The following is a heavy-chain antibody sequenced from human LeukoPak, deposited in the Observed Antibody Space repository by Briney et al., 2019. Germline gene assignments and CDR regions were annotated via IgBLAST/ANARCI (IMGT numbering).Heavy chain of an antibody. CDR3: ARLRYYYDSSGYYPFDY. J-gene: IGHJ4*02. CDR1: GGSISSSSYY. D-gene: IGHD3-22*01. V-gene: IGHV4-39*01. Sequence: SETLSLTCTVSGGSISSSSYYWGWIRQPPGKGLEWSGSIYYSGSTYYNPSLKSRVTISVDTSKNQFSLKLSSVTAADTAVYYCARLRYYYDSSGYYPFDYWGQGTLVTVSS. CDR2: IYYSGST.